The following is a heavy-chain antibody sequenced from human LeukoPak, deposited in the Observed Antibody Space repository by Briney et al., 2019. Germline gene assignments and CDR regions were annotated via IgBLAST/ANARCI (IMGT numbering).Heavy chain of an antibody. CDR3: ARGLDGFNYFDY. V-gene: IGHV3-30*04. CDR2: ISYDGSNK. CDR1: GFTFSSYT. J-gene: IGHJ4*02. D-gene: IGHD5-24*01. Sequence: PGRSLRLSCAASGFTFSSYTIHWVRQAPGKGLEWVAVISYDGSNKYYTDSVKGRFTISRDNSKSTLYLQMNSLRTEDTAVYYCARGLDGFNYFDYWGQGTLVTVSS.